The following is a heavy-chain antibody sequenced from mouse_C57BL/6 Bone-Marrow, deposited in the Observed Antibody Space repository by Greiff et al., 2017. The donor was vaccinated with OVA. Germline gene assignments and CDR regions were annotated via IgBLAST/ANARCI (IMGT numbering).Heavy chain of an antibody. CDR1: GFNIKDDY. V-gene: IGHV14-4*01. CDR3: TTWDYSNWFAY. D-gene: IGHD2-5*01. Sequence: VQLKESGAELVRPGASVKLSCTASGFNIKDDYMHWVKQRPEQGLEWIGWIDPENGDTEYASKFQGKATITAGTSSNTAYLQLSSLTSEDTAVYYCTTWDYSNWFAYWGQGTLVTVSA. CDR2: IDPENGDT. J-gene: IGHJ3*01.